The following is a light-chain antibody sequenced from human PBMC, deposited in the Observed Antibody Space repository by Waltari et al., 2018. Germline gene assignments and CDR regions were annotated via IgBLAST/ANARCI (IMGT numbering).Light chain of an antibody. CDR3: QHYGISFPVT. CDR1: QSVGSSD. V-gene: IGKV3-20*01. CDR2: ATS. Sequence: EIVLAQSPDTLSLSPGETATLSCRASQSVGSSDLIWYQQKPGQAPRLLIFATSYRATGIPDRFSGSWSGTDFTLTISRLEPEDVAIYYCQHYGISFPVTFGQGTRLEIK. J-gene: IGKJ5*01.